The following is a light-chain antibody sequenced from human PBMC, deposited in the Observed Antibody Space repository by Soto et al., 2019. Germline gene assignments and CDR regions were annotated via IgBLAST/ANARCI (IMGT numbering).Light chain of an antibody. CDR3: QQYNNWPRLT. Sequence: EIVMTQSPATLSVSPGERATLSCRASQSVSSNLAWYQQQHGQAPRLLIYAASTSATGNPAKFIGSGSGTEFTLTISSLQSEDFAVYYFQQYNNWPRLTFGQGTKVEIK. CDR1: QSVSSN. V-gene: IGKV3-15*01. CDR2: AAS. J-gene: IGKJ1*01.